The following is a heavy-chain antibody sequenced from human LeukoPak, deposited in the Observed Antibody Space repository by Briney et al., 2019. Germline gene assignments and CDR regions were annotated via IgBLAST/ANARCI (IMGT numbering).Heavy chain of an antibody. CDR3: AKVRGTYSSGYFFDC. CDR1: GFTFDNYA. D-gene: IGHD6-19*01. Sequence: GGSLRLSCAASGFTFDNYAMHWVRQAPGKGLEWLSIISWNSGYIGYADSVKGRFTISRDNAKKSLDLQMNSLRAEDTAFYYCAKVRGTYSSGYFFDCWGQGTLVTVSS. V-gene: IGHV3-9*01. CDR2: ISWNSGYI. J-gene: IGHJ4*02.